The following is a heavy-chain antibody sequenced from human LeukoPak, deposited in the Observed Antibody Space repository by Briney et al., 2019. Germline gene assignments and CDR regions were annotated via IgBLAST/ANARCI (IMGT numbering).Heavy chain of an antibody. V-gene: IGHV1-69*13. CDR2: IIPIFGTA. D-gene: IGHD2-2*01. Sequence: SVKVSCKASGGTFSSYAISWVRQAPGQGLEWMGGIIPIFGTADYAQKFQGRVTITADESTSTAYMELSSLRSEDTAVYYCARVRAGDCSSTSCLNWFDPWGQGTLVTVSS. CDR1: GGTFSSYA. CDR3: ARVRAGDCSSTSCLNWFDP. J-gene: IGHJ5*02.